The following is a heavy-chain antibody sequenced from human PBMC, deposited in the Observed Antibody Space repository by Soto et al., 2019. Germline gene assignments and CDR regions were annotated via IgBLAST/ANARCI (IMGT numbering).Heavy chain of an antibody. D-gene: IGHD4-4*01. V-gene: IGHV4-28*01. CDR3: VSQRTTVITQAYFDY. J-gene: IGHJ4*02. Sequence: SETLSLTCGVSGYSISSDNWWVWIRQPPGKGLEWIGYIHYSGITYSNPSVKSRVTISVDTSKNQFSLNLNSVTASDTAVYFCVSQRTTVITQAYFDYWGPGALVTVSS. CDR2: IHYSGIT. CDR1: GYSISSDNW.